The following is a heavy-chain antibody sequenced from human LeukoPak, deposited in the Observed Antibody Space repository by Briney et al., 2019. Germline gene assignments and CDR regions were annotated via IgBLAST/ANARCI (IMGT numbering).Heavy chain of an antibody. V-gene: IGHV3-21*01. J-gene: IGHJ4*02. CDR3: ARGQYYYDSSGYSPY. Sequence: GGSLRLSCAASGFTFSSYSMNWVRQARGKGLEGVSSISSSSIYIYYPDSVKGRFTISRDNAKNSLYLQMNSLRAEDTAVYYCARGQYYYDSSGYSPYWGQGTLVTVSS. CDR2: ISSSSIYI. D-gene: IGHD3-22*01. CDR1: GFTFSSYS.